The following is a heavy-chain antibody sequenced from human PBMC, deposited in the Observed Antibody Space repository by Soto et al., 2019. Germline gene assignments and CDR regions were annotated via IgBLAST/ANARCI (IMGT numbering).Heavy chain of an antibody. CDR3: ARGVGGLADY. Sequence: EVQLVESGGGLVQPGGSLRLSCADSGFTFSSNWMHWVRQAPGKGLVWVSRINPDGSITNYADSVKGRFTISRDNAKNILYLQMGSLGAEDTAVYFCARGVGGLADYWGQGTLVTVSS. D-gene: IGHD1-26*01. CDR1: GFTFSSNW. J-gene: IGHJ4*02. V-gene: IGHV3-74*01. CDR2: INPDGSIT.